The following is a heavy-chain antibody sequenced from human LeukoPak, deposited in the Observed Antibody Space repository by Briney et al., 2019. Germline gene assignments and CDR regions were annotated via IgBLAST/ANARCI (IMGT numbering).Heavy chain of an antibody. CDR1: GFTFSTYW. J-gene: IGHJ4*02. V-gene: IGHV3-74*01. CDR3: VRDPRFSENFDY. Sequence: GGSLRLSCAASGFTFSTYWMHWVRQAPGKGLVWVSRINSDGSFTNYADSVKGRFTISRDNAKNTLYLQMNSLRAEDTAVYYCVRDPRFSENFDYWGQGTLVTVSS. D-gene: IGHD3-10*01. CDR2: INSDGSFT.